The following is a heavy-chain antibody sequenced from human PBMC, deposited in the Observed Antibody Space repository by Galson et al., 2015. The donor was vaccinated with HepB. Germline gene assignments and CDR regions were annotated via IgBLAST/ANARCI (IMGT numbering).Heavy chain of an antibody. CDR1: GFTFSSYG. CDR2: ISYDGSNK. V-gene: IGHV3-30*18. D-gene: IGHD3-3*01. J-gene: IGHJ5*02. CDR3: AKGSIHYDFWSGYYRDRFDP. Sequence: SLRLSCAASGFTFSSYGMHWVRQAPGKGLEWVAVISYDGSNKYYADSVKGRFTISRDNSKNTLYLQMNSLRAEDTAVYYCAKGSIHYDFWSGYYRDRFDPWGQGTLVTVSS.